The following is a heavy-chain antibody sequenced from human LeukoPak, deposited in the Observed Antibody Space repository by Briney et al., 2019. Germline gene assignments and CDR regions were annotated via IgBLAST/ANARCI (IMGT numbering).Heavy chain of an antibody. CDR1: GGTFSSYA. Sequence: GASVKVSCKASGGTFSSYAISWVRQAPGQGLEWMGGIIPIFGTANYAQKFQGRVTITADKSTSTAYMELSSLRSGDTAVYYCARDTYGNFDYWGQGTLVTVSS. V-gene: IGHV1-69*06. CDR2: IIPIFGTA. J-gene: IGHJ4*02. D-gene: IGHD4-17*01. CDR3: ARDTYGNFDY.